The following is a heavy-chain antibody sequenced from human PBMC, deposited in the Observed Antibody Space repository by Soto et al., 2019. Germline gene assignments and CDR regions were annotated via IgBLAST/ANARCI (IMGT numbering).Heavy chain of an antibody. Sequence: QVQLVQSGAEVKKPGSSVKVSCKASGGTFSSYAISWVRQAPGQGLEWMGGIIPIFGTANYAQKFQGRVTIDEDESTSTAYMELSSLRSEDTAVYYCARDRALRYFGWLPYYYYGMDVWGQVTTVTVSS. V-gene: IGHV1-69*01. J-gene: IGHJ6*02. CDR2: IIPIFGTA. D-gene: IGHD3-9*01. CDR3: ARDRALRYFGWLPYYYYGMDV. CDR1: GGTFSSYA.